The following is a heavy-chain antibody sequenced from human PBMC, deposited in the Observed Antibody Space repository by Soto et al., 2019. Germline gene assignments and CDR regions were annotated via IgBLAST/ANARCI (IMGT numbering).Heavy chain of an antibody. CDR2: ISGSGGST. CDR3: AGTSGGIAGTPYYYYGMDV. CDR1: GFTFSSDA. Sequence: PGGSLRLSCTASGFTFSSDAMSGCRQAPGKGLEWVSAISGSGGSTYYADSVKGRFTISRDNSKNTLYLQMNSRRAEDTAVYYCAGTSGGIAGTPYYYYGMDVWGQGTTVTVSS. V-gene: IGHV3-23*01. D-gene: IGHD1-20*01. J-gene: IGHJ6*02.